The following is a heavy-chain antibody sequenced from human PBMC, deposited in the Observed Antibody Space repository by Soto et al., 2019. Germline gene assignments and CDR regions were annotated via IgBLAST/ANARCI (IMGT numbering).Heavy chain of an antibody. CDR2: ISAYNGNT. CDR1: GYTFTSYG. Sequence: GASVKVSCKASGYTFTSYGISWVRQAPGQGLEWMGWISAYNGNTNYAQKLQGRVTMTTDTSTSTAYMELRSLRSDDTAVYYCAGDKEPGDSSGWQELDYWGQETLLTISS. CDR3: AGDKEPGDSSGWQELDY. D-gene: IGHD6-19*01. V-gene: IGHV1-18*01. J-gene: IGHJ4*02.